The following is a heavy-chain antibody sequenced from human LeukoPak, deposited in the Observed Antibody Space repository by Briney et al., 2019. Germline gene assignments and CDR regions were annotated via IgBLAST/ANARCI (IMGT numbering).Heavy chain of an antibody. V-gene: IGHV1-8*03. J-gene: IGHJ4*02. D-gene: IGHD6-19*01. CDR1: GGTFSSYA. CDR2: MNPNSGNT. CDR3: ARFSLRAGTDY. Sequence: ASVKVSCKASGGTFSSYAISWVRQATGQGLEWMGWMNPNSGNTGYAQKFQGRVTITRNTSISTAYMELSSLRSEDTAVYYCARFSLRAGTDYWGQGTLVTVSS.